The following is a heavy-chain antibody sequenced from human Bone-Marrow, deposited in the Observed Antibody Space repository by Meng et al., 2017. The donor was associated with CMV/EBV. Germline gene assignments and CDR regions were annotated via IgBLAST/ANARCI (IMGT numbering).Heavy chain of an antibody. Sequence: ASVKVSCKASGYTVTTYYIHWVRQAPGQGLEWMGILNPNGGTTKCAEKFLGRVTMTSDTSTGTVYMEMTSLRSEDTAVYYCARSAYDFWHGVYSGVVDYNGMDVWGQGTTVTVSS. CDR1: GYTVTTYY. CDR2: LNPNGGTT. V-gene: IGHV1-46*01. J-gene: IGHJ6*02. CDR3: ARSAYDFWHGVYSGVVDYNGMDV. D-gene: IGHD3-3*01.